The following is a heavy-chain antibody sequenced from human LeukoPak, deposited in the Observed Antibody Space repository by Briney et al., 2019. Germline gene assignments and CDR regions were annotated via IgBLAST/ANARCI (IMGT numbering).Heavy chain of an antibody. V-gene: IGHV1-46*01. J-gene: IGHJ6*04. CDR2: INPSVGST. CDR3: AIDRDWGYYYGMDA. Sequence: ASVKVCCKAAGYTFSYYIITWVRQAPGHGLEGRGIINPSVGSTSYAQKCPGRVTMTRDTSTSTVYMELRSPRSEDTALYYCAIDRDWGYYYGMDAWGTGTTVTVSS. D-gene: IGHD7-27*01. CDR1: GYTFSYYI.